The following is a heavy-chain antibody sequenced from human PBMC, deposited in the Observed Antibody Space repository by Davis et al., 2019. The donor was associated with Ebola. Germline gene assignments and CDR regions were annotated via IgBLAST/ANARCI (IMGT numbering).Heavy chain of an antibody. CDR2: ISWNSGSI. V-gene: IGHV3-9*01. J-gene: IGHJ2*01. CDR1: GFTFDDYA. CDR3: AKDTTTSYWYFDL. D-gene: IGHD1-14*01. Sequence: SCAASGFTFDDYAMHWVRQAPGKGLEWVSGISWNSGSIGYADSVKGRFTISRDNAKNSLYLQMNSLRAEDTALYYCAKDTTTSYWYFDLWGRGTLVTVSS.